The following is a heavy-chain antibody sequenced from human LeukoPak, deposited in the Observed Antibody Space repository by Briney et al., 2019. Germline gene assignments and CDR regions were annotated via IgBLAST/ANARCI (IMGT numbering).Heavy chain of an antibody. D-gene: IGHD6-6*01. V-gene: IGHV3-23*01. J-gene: IGHJ1*01. CDR3: AKDIVLPPVAARRYFQH. CDR1: GFTFSSYA. Sequence: GGSLRLSCAASGFTFSSYAMSWVRQAPGKGLEWVSAISGSGGSTYYADSVKGRFTISRDNSKNTLYLQMNSLRAEDTAVYYCAKDIVLPPVAARRYFQHWGQGTLVTVSS. CDR2: ISGSGGST.